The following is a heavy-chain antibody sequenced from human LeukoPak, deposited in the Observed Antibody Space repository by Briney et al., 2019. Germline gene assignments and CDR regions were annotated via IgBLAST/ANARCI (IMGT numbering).Heavy chain of an antibody. J-gene: IGHJ4*02. CDR1: GFTLSNYG. Sequence: GGSLRLSCAASGFTLSNYGIHWVRQAPGKGLEWVTFIRSDGSHIYYSDSVRGRFTISRDNSKNTLYLQMNSLRPEDTAVYYCARDDYWGQGTLVTVSS. V-gene: IGHV3-30*02. CDR3: ARDDY. CDR2: IRSDGSHI.